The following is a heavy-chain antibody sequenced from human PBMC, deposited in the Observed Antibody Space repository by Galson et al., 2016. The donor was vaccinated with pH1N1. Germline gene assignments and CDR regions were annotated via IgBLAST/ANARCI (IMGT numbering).Heavy chain of an antibody. CDR3: ARLDMVVGEHWYNGMDG. V-gene: IGHV4-59*01. Sequence: ETLSLTCTISGDSIRNYYWTWIRQPPGKGLEWIGYIHGSGKTKYKPSLTSRVTMSVDTSKNQFSLKLSFVTAADAAVYYLARLDMVVGEHWYNGMDGLGQGTTVTVS. CDR2: IHGSGKT. D-gene: IGHD2-2*01. CDR1: GDSIRNYY. J-gene: IGHJ6*02.